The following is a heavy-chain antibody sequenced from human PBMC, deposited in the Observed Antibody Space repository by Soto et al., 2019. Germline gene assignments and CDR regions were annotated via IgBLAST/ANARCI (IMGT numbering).Heavy chain of an antibody. J-gene: IGHJ4*02. Sequence: QVTLKESGPVLVKPTETLTLTCTVSGFSLSNPRMSVGWIRQPPGKALEWLAHISSSDAKSYNTSLRNRLTITKDASKSPVALTLTNMDPVDTATYYCARMLGYGYDYWGQGTLVTVSS. D-gene: IGHD5-18*01. CDR3: ARMLGYGYDY. V-gene: IGHV2-26*01. CDR2: ISSSDAK. CDR1: GFSLSNPRMS.